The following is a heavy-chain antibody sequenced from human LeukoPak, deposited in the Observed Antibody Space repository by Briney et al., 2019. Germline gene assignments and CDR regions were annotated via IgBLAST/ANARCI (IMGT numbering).Heavy chain of an antibody. D-gene: IGHD3-10*01. CDR2: IYPGDSET. CDR3: ARRLGGIDIGAFDF. V-gene: IGHV5-51*01. Sequence: GESLKISCEASGYTFNTYWIVWVRQMPGKGLEWMGIIYPGDSETRYGPSFQGQVTISADTSKNTAYLQWNSLQVSDTAMYYCARRLGGIDIGAFDFWGQGTRVTVSS. CDR1: GYTFNTYW. J-gene: IGHJ4*02.